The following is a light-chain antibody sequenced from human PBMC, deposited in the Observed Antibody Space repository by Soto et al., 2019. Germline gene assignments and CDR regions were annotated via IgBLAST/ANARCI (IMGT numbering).Light chain of an antibody. Sequence: QSALTQPASVSGSPGQSITMSCTGSSSDFGDDKYVTWYQQHPGKAPKLMIYEVSNRPSGVSNRFSGSKSGNTASLTISGLQAEDEADYYCSSYTSSSTLVVFGGGTKLTVL. CDR2: EVS. V-gene: IGLV2-14*01. CDR1: SSDFGDDKY. J-gene: IGLJ2*01. CDR3: SSYTSSSTLVV.